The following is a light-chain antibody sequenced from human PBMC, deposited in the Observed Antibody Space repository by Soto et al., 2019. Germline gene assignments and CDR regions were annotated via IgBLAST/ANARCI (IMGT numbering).Light chain of an antibody. J-gene: IGKJ1*01. V-gene: IGKV3-20*01. CDR1: QSVSSSY. CDR2: DAS. CDR3: QQYMSYPWT. Sequence: EIVLTQSPGTLSLSPGERATLSCRASQSVSSSYLAWYQQKPGQAPRLLIYDASNLERGVPSRFSGSGSGTEFTLTISSLQPDDFATYYCQQYMSYPWTFGQGTKVEIK.